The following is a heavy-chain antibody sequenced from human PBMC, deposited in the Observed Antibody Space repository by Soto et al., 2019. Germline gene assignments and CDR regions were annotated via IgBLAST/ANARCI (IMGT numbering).Heavy chain of an antibody. CDR2: IKQDGSEK. D-gene: IGHD2-15*01. CDR3: ASDRSGGPIVVPWFDP. Sequence: EVQLVESGGGLVQPGGSLRLSCAASGFTFSSYWMSWVRQAPGKGLEWVANIKQDGSEKYYVDSVKGRFTISRDNAKNSLYLQMDGLRAEDTAVYYCASDRSGGPIVVPWFDPWGQGTLVSVSS. CDR1: GFTFSSYW. J-gene: IGHJ5*02. V-gene: IGHV3-7*01.